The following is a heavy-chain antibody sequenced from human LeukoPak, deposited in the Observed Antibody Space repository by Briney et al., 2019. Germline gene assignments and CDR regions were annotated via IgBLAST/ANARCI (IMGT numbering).Heavy chain of an antibody. Sequence: ASVTVSFKASGYTFTSYSISWVRQAPGQGLQGMGWISAYNGNTNYAQKLQGRVTITTDTSTSTAYMELRSLRSDDTAVYYCARDCSGGSCYWDYWGQGTLVTVSS. V-gene: IGHV1-18*04. CDR3: ARDCSGGSCYWDY. CDR1: GYTFTSYS. D-gene: IGHD2-15*01. CDR2: ISAYNGNT. J-gene: IGHJ4*02.